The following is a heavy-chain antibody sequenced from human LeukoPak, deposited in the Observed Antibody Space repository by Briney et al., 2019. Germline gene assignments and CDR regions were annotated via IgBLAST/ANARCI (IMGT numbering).Heavy chain of an antibody. D-gene: IGHD4-17*01. CDR2: ISGSGGYI. V-gene: IGHV3-21*06. CDR3: GRDLPTVTSIDY. J-gene: IGHJ4*02. CDR1: GFTFSHYY. Sequence: PGGSLRLSCAASGFTFSHYYMTWVRQAPGKGLEWVSSISGSGGYIFYADSVKGRFTISRDNAKNSLYLQMNSLRAEDTAVYYCGRDLPTVTSIDYWGQGTLVTVSS.